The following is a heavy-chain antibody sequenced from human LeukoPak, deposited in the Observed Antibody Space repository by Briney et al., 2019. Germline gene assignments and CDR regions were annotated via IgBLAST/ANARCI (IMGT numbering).Heavy chain of an antibody. V-gene: IGHV3-43*01. CDR2: ISWDGDST. D-gene: IGHD2-2*01. CDR3: AKDILGDCSSTSCRLGAFDY. J-gene: IGHJ4*02. Sequence: PGGSLRPSCVTSGFIFDDYTMHWVRQAPGKGLEWVSLISWDGDSTYYADSVKGRFTISRDNSKNSLYLQMNSLRIEDTALYYCAKDILGDCSSTSCRLGAFDYWGQGTLVTVSS. CDR1: GFIFDDYT.